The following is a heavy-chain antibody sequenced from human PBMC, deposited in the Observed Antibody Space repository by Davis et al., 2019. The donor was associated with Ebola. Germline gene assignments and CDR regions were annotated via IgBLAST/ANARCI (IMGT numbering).Heavy chain of an antibody. V-gene: IGHV3-30*18. Sequence: GESLKISCAAPGFTFRNYGMHWVRQAPGKGLEWVAVISYDGSNKYYADSVKGRFNITRDNSKNTLFLEMNSLRREDTAVYYCTKGVRSSEWLIPLLFGMDVWGKGTTVTVSS. CDR2: ISYDGSNK. D-gene: IGHD3-3*01. J-gene: IGHJ6*04. CDR1: GFTFRNYG. CDR3: TKGVRSSEWLIPLLFGMDV.